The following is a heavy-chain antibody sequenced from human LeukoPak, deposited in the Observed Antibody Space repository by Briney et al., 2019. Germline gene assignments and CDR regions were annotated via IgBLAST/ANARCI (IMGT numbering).Heavy chain of an antibody. J-gene: IGHJ4*02. CDR1: VYTLSGYG. Sequence: GASVKVSCKASVYTLSGYGISWLRQAPGQGLEWVGWITTYNGDKKYSEKFQGRITMTTDTSTSTYYMELRSLRSDDTAIYYCARDCSNGVCYPRDYWGQGTLVIVST. D-gene: IGHD2-8*01. CDR3: ARDCSNGVCYPRDY. V-gene: IGHV1-18*01. CDR2: ITTYNGDK.